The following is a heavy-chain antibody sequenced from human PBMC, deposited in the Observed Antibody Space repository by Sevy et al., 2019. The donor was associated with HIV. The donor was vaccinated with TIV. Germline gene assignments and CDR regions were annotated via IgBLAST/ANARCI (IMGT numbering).Heavy chain of an antibody. J-gene: IGHJ4*02. D-gene: IGHD2-21*02. CDR1: GYTFSSYY. Sequence: ASVKVSCKASGYTFSSYYIHWVRQAPGQALEWMGLINPGGGGTNYAQKFQGRVTLTRDMSTTTVYMELGSLRSEDTDVYYCARVHPCGGDCYYSDFWGQGSLVTVSS. V-gene: IGHV1-46*01. CDR2: INPGGGGT. CDR3: ARVHPCGGDCYYSDF.